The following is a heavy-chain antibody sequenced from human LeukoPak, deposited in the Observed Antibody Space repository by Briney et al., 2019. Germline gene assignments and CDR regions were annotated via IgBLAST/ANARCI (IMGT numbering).Heavy chain of an antibody. V-gene: IGHV3-30*04. CDR3: ARDRDCSRTSCFNAFDV. CDR2: ISHNGNDQ. CDR1: GFTFSTYE. J-gene: IGHJ3*01. Sequence: GRSLRLSCAASGFTFSTYEMHWVRQAPGKGLEWVAVISHNGNDQYYGDSVKGRFTISRDNSKNALYLQMNSLRLADTAVYYCARDRDCSRTSCFNAFDVWGQGTMAIVSS. D-gene: IGHD2-2*01.